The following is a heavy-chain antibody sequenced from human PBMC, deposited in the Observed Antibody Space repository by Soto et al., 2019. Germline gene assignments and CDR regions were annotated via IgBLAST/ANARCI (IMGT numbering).Heavy chain of an antibody. CDR2: ISSNGGST. V-gene: IGHV3-64D*08. D-gene: IGHD3-10*01. CDR3: VKVGFEVLWFGESFFDY. J-gene: IGHJ4*02. CDR1: GFTFSSYA. Sequence: GGSLRLSCSASGFTFSSYAMHWVRQAPGKGLEYVSAISSNGGSTYYADSVKGRFTISRDNSKNTLYLQMSSLRAEDTAVYYCVKVGFEVLWFGESFFDYWGQGTLVTVSS.